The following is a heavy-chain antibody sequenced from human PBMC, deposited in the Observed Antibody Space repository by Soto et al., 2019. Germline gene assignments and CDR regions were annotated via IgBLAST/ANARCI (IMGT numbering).Heavy chain of an antibody. CDR2: ISYDGSNK. J-gene: IGHJ6*02. CDR3: AREKGFGESRYYYYGMDV. CDR1: GFTFSSYA. D-gene: IGHD3-10*01. Sequence: QPGGSLRLSCVASGFTFSSYAMHWVRQAPGKGLEWVAVISYDGSNKYYADSVKGRFTISRDNSKNTLYLQMNSLRAEDTAVYYCAREKGFGESRYYYYGMDVWGQGTMVTVSS. V-gene: IGHV3-30-3*01.